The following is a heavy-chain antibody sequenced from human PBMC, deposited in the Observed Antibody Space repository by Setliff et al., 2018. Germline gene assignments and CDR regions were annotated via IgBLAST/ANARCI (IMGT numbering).Heavy chain of an antibody. Sequence: GGSLRLSCAASRFTFSNYGMHWVRQAPGKGLEWVAFIRFDGSNKYYADSVKGRFTISRDNVKNSLYLQMNSLRAEDTAVYYCARAYDSSGYYDYYYGMDVWGQGTTVTVSS. CDR2: IRFDGSNK. CDR1: RFTFSNYG. D-gene: IGHD3-22*01. CDR3: ARAYDSSGYYDYYYGMDV. J-gene: IGHJ6*02. V-gene: IGHV3-30*02.